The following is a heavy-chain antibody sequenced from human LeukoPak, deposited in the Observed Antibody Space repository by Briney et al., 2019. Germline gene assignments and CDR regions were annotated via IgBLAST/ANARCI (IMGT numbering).Heavy chain of an antibody. CDR2: MMWDGSEK. D-gene: IGHD1-26*01. Sequence: GGSRRLSCVASGFTFSTYWMTWVRQAPGKGLEWVANMMWDGSEKHYVDSVKGRFTISRDNAKNSLYLQMDSLRAEDTALYYCAKHGKGGSYYDGWFDPWGQGTLVTVSS. CDR3: AKHGKGGSYYDGWFDP. J-gene: IGHJ5*02. V-gene: IGHV3-7*03. CDR1: GFTFSTYW.